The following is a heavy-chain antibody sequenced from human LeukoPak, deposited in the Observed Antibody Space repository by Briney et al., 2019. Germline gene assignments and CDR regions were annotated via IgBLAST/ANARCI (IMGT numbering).Heavy chain of an antibody. CDR1: GYNFTSYY. D-gene: IGHD2-21*02. J-gene: IGHJ3*02. CDR3: ARDLVVVTGLRTRGSFDI. CDR2: VNPSGGTT. Sequence: ASVKVSCKASGYNFTSYYMHWVRQAPGQGLEWMGIVNPSGGTTSYAQKFQGRVTVTRDTSTSTVYMELSSLRSEDTAVYYCARDLVVVTGLRTRGSFDIWGQGTMVTVSS. V-gene: IGHV1-46*01.